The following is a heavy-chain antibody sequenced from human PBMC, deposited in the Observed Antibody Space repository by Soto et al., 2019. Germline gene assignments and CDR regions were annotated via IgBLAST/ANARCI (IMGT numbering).Heavy chain of an antibody. D-gene: IGHD2-2*01. CDR1: GYTFTRYA. CDR3: ARGIVVPAAIGWGWLDP. Sequence: QVQLVQSGAEVKKPGASVKVSCKASGYTFTRYAMPWVRQAPGQRLEWMGWINAGNGTTKYSQKFQGRVTITRDTSASTAYMELGSRRYEDTAVYYCARGIVVPAAIGWGWLDPWGQGTLVTVSS. V-gene: IGHV1-3*01. CDR2: INAGNGTT. J-gene: IGHJ5*02.